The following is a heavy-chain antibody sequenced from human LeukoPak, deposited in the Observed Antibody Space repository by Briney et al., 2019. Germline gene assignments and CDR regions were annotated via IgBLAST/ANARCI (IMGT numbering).Heavy chain of an antibody. CDR3: ARDNSD. CDR2: IKQDGSEK. J-gene: IGHJ4*02. V-gene: IGHV3-7*04. CDR1: GFTFSTYW. Sequence: EGSLRLSCAASGFTFSTYWMSWVRQAPGKGLEWVALIKQDGSEKYYVDSVKGRFTISRDNAKNSLYLQMDTQRAEDTAEYYCARDNSDWGQGALVTVSS. D-gene: IGHD1-1*01.